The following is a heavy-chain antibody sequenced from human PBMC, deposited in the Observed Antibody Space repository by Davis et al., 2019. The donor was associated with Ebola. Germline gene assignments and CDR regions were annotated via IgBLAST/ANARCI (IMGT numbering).Heavy chain of an antibody. V-gene: IGHV1-18*04. CDR3: ARAQFPTTSDH. Sequence: ASVKVSCKASGYTFTSYGITWVRQAPGQGLEWMGWINPHNGNTNYAQNVQGRIIMTSDTATTTAYLEVGSLTSGDTAVYYCARAQFPTTSDHWGQGTLVTVSS. D-gene: IGHD1-1*01. CDR2: INPHNGNT. CDR1: GYTFTSYG. J-gene: IGHJ4*02.